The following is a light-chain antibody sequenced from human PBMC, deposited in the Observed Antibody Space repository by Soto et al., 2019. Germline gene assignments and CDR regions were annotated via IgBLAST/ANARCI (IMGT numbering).Light chain of an antibody. CDR2: STN. V-gene: IGLV8-61*01. J-gene: IGLJ3*02. Sequence: QIVVTQEPSFSVSPGGTVTLTCGLSSGSVSTNYYPSWYQQTPGQAPRTLIYSTNTRSSGVPDRFSGSILGNKAALTITGAQADDESDYYCVLYMGSGIWVFGGGTKLTVL. CDR1: SGSVSTNYY. CDR3: VLYMGSGIWV.